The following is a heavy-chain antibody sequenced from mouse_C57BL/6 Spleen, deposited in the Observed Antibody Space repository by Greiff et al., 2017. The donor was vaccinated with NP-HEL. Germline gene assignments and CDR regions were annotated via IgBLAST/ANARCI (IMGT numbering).Heavy chain of an antibody. CDR3: ARGNYYGSSRYWYFDV. CDR2: IDPSDSYT. Sequence: QVQLQQPGAELVRPGTSVKLSCKASGYTFTSYWMHWVKQRPGLGLEWIGVIDPSDSYTNYNQKFKGKATLTVDTSSSTAYMQLSSLTSEDSAVYYCARGNYYGSSRYWYFDVWGTGTTVTVSS. V-gene: IGHV1-59*01. J-gene: IGHJ1*03. D-gene: IGHD1-1*01. CDR1: GYTFTSYW.